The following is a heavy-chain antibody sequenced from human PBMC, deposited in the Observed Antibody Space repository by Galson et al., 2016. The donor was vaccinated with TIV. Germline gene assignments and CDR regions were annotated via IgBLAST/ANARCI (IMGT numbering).Heavy chain of an antibody. CDR2: TYYRSKWYN. J-gene: IGHJ5*02. V-gene: IGHV6-1*01. CDR3: ARGPHPSHIVLRGPPPNWFDP. CDR1: GDSVSSNRAA. Sequence: CAISGDSVSSNRAAWNWIRQSPSRGPEWLGRTYYRSKWYNDYALSVKSRITINIDTSKNQVSLQLNSVTPEATAVYYCARGPHPSHIVLRGPPPNWFDPWGQGTLVTVSS. D-gene: IGHD3-10*01.